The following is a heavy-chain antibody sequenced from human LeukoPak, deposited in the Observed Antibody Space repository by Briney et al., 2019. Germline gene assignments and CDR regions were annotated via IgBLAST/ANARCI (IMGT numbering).Heavy chain of an antibody. D-gene: IGHD5-12*01. Sequence: GGSLRLSCAASGFTFSSYAMSWVRQAPGKGLEWVSAISGSGGSTYYADSVKGRFTISRDNSKNTLYLQMNSLRAEDTAVYYCAKRAYSGYDYALYYMDVWGKGTTVTVSS. CDR2: ISGSGGST. V-gene: IGHV3-23*01. CDR3: AKRAYSGYDYALYYMDV. CDR1: GFTFSSYA. J-gene: IGHJ6*03.